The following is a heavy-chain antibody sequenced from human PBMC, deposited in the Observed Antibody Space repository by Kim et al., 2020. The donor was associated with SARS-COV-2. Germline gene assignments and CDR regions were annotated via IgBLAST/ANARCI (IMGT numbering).Heavy chain of an antibody. J-gene: IGHJ6*02. CDR1: GFTFSSYW. V-gene: IGHV3-7*01. CDR3: ARDGVGATSYYYYYGMDV. CDR2: IKQDGSEK. Sequence: GGSLRLSCAASGFTFSSYWMSWVRQAPGKGLEWVANIKQDGSEKYYVDSVKGRFTISRDNAKNSLYLQMNSLRAEDTAVYYCARDGVGATSYYYYYGMDVWGQGTTVTVSS. D-gene: IGHD1-26*01.